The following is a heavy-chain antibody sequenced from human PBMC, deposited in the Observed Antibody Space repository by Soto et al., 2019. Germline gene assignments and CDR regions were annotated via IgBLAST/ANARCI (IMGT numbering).Heavy chain of an antibody. D-gene: IGHD5-18*01. CDR2: ITNTGTST. J-gene: IGHJ4*02. CDR1: GFTYSFYS. V-gene: IGHV3-48*02. CDR3: ARDGKGSAYTHGPYYFDF. Sequence: GGSLRLSCAASGFTYSFYSMNWVRQAPGKGLEWISYITNTGTSTNYADSVRGRFTVSREGHRTILQMNSLRDDDTAIYYCARDGKGSAYTHGPYYFDFWGQGTLVTVSS.